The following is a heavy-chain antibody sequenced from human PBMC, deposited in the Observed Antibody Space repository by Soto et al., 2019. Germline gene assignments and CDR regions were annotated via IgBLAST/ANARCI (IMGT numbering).Heavy chain of an antibody. CDR1: GGSISTADYF. Sequence: SETLSLTCTVSGGSISTADYFWSWIRQPPGKGLEWIGYIYYTGSTYYNPSLKSRVTISVDTSKNQFSLKLSSVTAADTAVYYCDRVQKGGILSPWGQGTLVTVSS. D-gene: IGHD2-15*01. CDR2: IYYTGST. CDR3: DRVQKGGILSP. V-gene: IGHV4-30-4*01. J-gene: IGHJ5*02.